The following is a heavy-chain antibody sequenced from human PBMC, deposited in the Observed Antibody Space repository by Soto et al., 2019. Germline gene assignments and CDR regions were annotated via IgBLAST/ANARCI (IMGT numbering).Heavy chain of an antibody. J-gene: IGHJ4*02. CDR3: ARTTGRHLDF. V-gene: IGHV4-39*01. CDR1: YGSISVSNVF. CDR2: IDYSGTA. D-gene: IGHD4-4*01. Sequence: SETLSLTCTVSYGSISVSNVFWGWVRQPPGKGLEWIGNIDYSGTAYFNPSLGTRVTFPVDTSKNQFSLTLYPVTAADTAVYYCARTTGRHLDFWGQGILVTVSS.